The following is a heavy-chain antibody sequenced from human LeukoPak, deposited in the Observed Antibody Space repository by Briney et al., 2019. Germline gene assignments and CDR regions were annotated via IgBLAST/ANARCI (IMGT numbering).Heavy chain of an antibody. D-gene: IGHD6-13*01. V-gene: IGHV4-59*01. Sequence: SETLSLTCAVSGGSIGSYYWSWIRQPPGKGLEWIAYMHYSGSSNYNPSLKSRITTSVDTSKNQLSLELSSVTAADTAVYYCARSGPAASTAGLFDYWGQGTLVTVSS. CDR3: ARSGPAASTAGLFDY. J-gene: IGHJ4*02. CDR2: MHYSGSS. CDR1: GGSIGSYY.